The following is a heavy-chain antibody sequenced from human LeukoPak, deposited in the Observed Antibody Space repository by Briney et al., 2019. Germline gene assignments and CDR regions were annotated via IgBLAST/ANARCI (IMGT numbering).Heavy chain of an antibody. D-gene: IGHD3-3*01. CDR1: GFTFDDYA. CDR3: ARGWSGYSYYYYMDV. V-gene: IGHV3-43*02. J-gene: IGHJ6*03. CDR2: ISGDGGST. Sequence: GGSLRLSCAASGFTFDDYAMHWVRQAPGKGLEWVSLISGDGGSTYYADSVKGRFTISRDNSENSLYLQMNSLRAEDTALYYCARGWSGYSYYYYMDVWGKGTTVTVSS.